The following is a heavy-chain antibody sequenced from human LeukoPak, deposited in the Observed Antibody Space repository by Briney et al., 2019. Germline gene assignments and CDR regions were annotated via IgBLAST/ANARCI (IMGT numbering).Heavy chain of an antibody. D-gene: IGHD6-13*01. CDR2: IYTSGST. Sequence: SETLSLTCTVSGGSISSGSYYWSWIRQPAGKGLEWIGRIYTSGSTNYNPSLKSRVTISVDTSKNQFSLKLSSVTAADTAVYYCARGWQPLYYYYMDVWGKGTTVTVSS. J-gene: IGHJ6*03. V-gene: IGHV4-61*02. CDR1: GGSISSGSYY. CDR3: ARGWQPLYYYYMDV.